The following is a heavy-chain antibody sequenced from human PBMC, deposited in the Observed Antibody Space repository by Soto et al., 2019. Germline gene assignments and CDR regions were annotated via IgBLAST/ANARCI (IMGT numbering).Heavy chain of an antibody. CDR3: ARETWNTHGRHFRLEP. J-gene: IGHJ5*02. CDR1: GASVMNYY. Sequence: ETLCPTCLVSGASVMNYYWTWIRQTAGKGLEWIGDISHTGKTNYNPSLESRVTIAVDLSENQFSLKLRSVTAADSALYFCARETWNTHGRHFRLEPWGQGTLVTVYS. D-gene: IGHD1-1*01. CDR2: ISHTGKT. V-gene: IGHV4-59*02.